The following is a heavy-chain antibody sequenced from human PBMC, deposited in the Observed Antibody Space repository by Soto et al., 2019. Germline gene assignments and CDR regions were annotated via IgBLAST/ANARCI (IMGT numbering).Heavy chain of an antibody. CDR1: GFTVSSNY. J-gene: IGHJ4*02. Sequence: GGSLRLSCAASGFTVSSNYMSWVRQAPGKGLEWVSVIYSGGSTYSAESVKGRLTISRDNSKNTLYLQMNSLRAEVTAVYYCARVPDSGSNYFDYWGQGTLVTVSS. D-gene: IGHD6-19*01. CDR2: IYSGGST. CDR3: ARVPDSGSNYFDY. V-gene: IGHV3-53*01.